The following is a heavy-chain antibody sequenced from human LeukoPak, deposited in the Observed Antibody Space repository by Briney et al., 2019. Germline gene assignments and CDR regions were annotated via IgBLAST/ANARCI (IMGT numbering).Heavy chain of an antibody. Sequence: PSQTLSLTCTVSGGSISSGSYYWSWIRQPAGKGLEWIGRIYTSGSTNYNPSLKSHVTISVDTSKNQFSLKLSSVTAADTAVYYCARDSGNLGYCSGGSCWMGVYYYYYMDVWGKGTTVTVSS. V-gene: IGHV4-61*02. J-gene: IGHJ6*03. CDR2: IYTSGST. CDR1: GGSISSGSYY. CDR3: ARDSGNLGYCSGGSCWMGVYYYYYMDV. D-gene: IGHD2-15*01.